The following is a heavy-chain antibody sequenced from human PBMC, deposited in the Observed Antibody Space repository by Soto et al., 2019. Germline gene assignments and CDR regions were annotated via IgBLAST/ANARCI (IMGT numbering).Heavy chain of an antibody. CDR1: GGTFSSYA. Sequence: GASVKVSCKASGGTFSSYAISWVRQAPGQGLEWMGGIIPIFGTANYAQKFQGRVTITADESTSTAYMGLSSLRSEDTAVYYCARSPGVGYSGSYWPFDYWGQGTLVTVSS. J-gene: IGHJ4*02. D-gene: IGHD1-26*01. CDR3: ARSPGVGYSGSYWPFDY. CDR2: IIPIFGTA. V-gene: IGHV1-69*13.